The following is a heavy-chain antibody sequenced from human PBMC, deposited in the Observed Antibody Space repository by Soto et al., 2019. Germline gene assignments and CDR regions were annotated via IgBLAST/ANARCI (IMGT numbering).Heavy chain of an antibody. V-gene: IGHV3-30-3*01. D-gene: IGHD2-2*02. Sequence: ESGGGVVQPGRSLRLSCVASGFTFSNYVMHWVRQAPGKGLEWVAVISYDGNNKYYAASVKGRFTISRDNSKNTRYLQMNSLRAEDMAIYYCGRALFCTSTSCYIAVSVLGLDVRAQGTTVTVSS. CDR3: GRALFCTSTSCYIAVSVLGLDV. J-gene: IGHJ6*02. CDR1: GFTFSNYV. CDR2: ISYDGNNK.